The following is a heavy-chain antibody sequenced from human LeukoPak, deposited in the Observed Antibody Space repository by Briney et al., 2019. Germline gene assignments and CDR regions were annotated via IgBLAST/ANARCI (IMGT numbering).Heavy chain of an antibody. Sequence: ASVKVSCKASGYTFTSYAMHWVRQAPGQRLQWMGWINAGNGNTKYSQKFQGRVTITRDTSASTAYMELSSLRSEDTAVYYCARDRDPSWAAAGTRKWFDPWGQGTLVTVSS. V-gene: IGHV1-3*01. D-gene: IGHD6-13*01. CDR1: GYTFTSYA. CDR2: INAGNGNT. J-gene: IGHJ5*02. CDR3: ARDRDPSWAAAGTRKWFDP.